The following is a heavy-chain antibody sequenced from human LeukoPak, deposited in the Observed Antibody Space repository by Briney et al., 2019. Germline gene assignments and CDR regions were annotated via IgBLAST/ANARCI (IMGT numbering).Heavy chain of an antibody. J-gene: IGHJ4*02. CDR1: GFTFSSYA. D-gene: IGHD3-22*01. CDR3: AKVRVGFVYYYDSSGYFDY. V-gene: IGHV3-23*01. Sequence: GGSLRLSCAASGFTFSSYAMSWVRQAPGKGLEWVSGITGSGDSTFYADSVKGRFTISRDNSKNTLYLQMNSLRAEDTAVYYCAKVRVGFVYYYDSSGYFDYWSQGTLVTVSS. CDR2: ITGSGDST.